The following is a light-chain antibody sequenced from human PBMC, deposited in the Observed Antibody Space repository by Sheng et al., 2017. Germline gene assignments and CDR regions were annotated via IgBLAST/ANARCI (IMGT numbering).Light chain of an antibody. CDR2: SAS. CDR3: QQSFSSPPYT. Sequence: DLQMTQSPSSLSASVGDRVTITCRASQSVSKFLNWYQQRPGKAPNLLIYSASTLQTGVPSRFSGSGSGTDFTLTIKNLQPEDFATYYCQQSFSSPPYTFGQGTKLDI. CDR1: QSVSKF. J-gene: IGKJ2*01. V-gene: IGKV1-39*01.